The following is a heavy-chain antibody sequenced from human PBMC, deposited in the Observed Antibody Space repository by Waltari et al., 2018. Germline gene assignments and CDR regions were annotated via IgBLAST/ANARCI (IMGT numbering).Heavy chain of an antibody. CDR3: AREYSSCEPIFDY. CDR1: DDSFSKYY. J-gene: IGHJ4*02. CDR2: ISRSGST. D-gene: IGHD5-12*01. V-gene: IGHV4-34*02. Sequence: QVQLQQWGAGLLKPSETLSVTCAVSDDSFSKYYWVWIRQSQGKGLEWIGEISRSGSTNYTPSLKVRVTISLDMSKKQVSLRVTSVTAADTAVYYCAREYSSCEPIFDYWGRGTLVTVSS.